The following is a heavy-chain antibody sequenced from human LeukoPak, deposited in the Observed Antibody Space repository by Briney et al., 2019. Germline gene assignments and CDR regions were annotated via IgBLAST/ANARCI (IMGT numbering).Heavy chain of an antibody. J-gene: IGHJ4*02. Sequence: ASVKVSCKVSGYTLTELSMHWVRQAPGKGLEWMGGFDPEDGETIYAQKFQGRVTMTEDTSTDTAYMELSSLRSEDTAVYYCATDALVVTAIPLGFDYWGQGTLVTVSS. D-gene: IGHD2-21*02. V-gene: IGHV1-24*01. CDR3: ATDALVVTAIPLGFDY. CDR1: GYTLTELS. CDR2: FDPEDGET.